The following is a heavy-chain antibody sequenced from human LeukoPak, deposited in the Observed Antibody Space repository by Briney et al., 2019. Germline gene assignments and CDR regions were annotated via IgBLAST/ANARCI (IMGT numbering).Heavy chain of an antibody. CDR3: ARDQDYGFDY. CDR2: IKEDGSEK. Sequence: GGSLRLSCAASRFAFSTYWMSWVRQAPGKGLEWVANIKEDGSEKYYVDSVKGRFTISRDNAKNSLYLQMNSLRDEDTAVYYCARDQDYGFDYWGQGTLVIVSS. J-gene: IGHJ4*02. CDR1: RFAFSTYW. D-gene: IGHD4-17*01. V-gene: IGHV3-7*01.